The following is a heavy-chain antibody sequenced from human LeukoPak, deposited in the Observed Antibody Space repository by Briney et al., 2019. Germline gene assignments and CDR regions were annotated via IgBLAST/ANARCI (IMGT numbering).Heavy chain of an antibody. CDR3: ARDVVAARGSFDY. CDR1: GDSLSSFY. Sequence: SETLSLTRTVSGDSLSSFYWSWIPQPAGQGLEWIGRDYTSGSTNYNPSLKSRATMSVDMSKNQFSLKLSSVTAADTAVYYCARDVVAARGSFDYWGQGTLVTVSS. J-gene: IGHJ4*02. V-gene: IGHV4-4*07. D-gene: IGHD2-2*01. CDR2: DYTSGST.